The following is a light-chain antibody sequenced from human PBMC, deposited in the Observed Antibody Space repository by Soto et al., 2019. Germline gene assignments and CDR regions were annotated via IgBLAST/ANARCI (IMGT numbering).Light chain of an antibody. Sequence: EIVLKQSPATLSLSPGERATLSCRASQSVSSYLAWYQQKPGQAPRLLIHDAFNRATGIPARFSGRGSGTDFTLAISTLEPEDVAVYYCQQRSNWPIIFGQGTRLEIK. J-gene: IGKJ5*01. CDR1: QSVSSY. CDR2: DAF. CDR3: QQRSNWPII. V-gene: IGKV3-11*01.